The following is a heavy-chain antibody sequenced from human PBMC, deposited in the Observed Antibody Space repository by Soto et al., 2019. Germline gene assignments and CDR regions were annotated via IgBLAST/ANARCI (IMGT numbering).Heavy chain of an antibody. CDR1: GFTFSSYW. Sequence: PVGSLRLSCAASGFTFSSYWMSWVRQAPGKGLEWVANIKQDGSEKYYVDSVKGRFTISRDNAKNSLYLQMNSLRAEDTAVYYCARVMGGDAFDIWGQGTMVTVSS. J-gene: IGHJ3*02. CDR3: ARVMGGDAFDI. CDR2: IKQDGSEK. V-gene: IGHV3-7*03. D-gene: IGHD3-16*01.